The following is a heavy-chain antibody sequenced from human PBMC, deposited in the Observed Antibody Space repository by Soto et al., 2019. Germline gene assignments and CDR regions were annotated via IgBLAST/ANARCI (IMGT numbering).Heavy chain of an antibody. CDR3: TRLGLRYFDWLLAFDY. J-gene: IGHJ4*02. Sequence: EVQLVESGGGLVQPGRSLRLSCTASGFTFGDYAMSWFRQAPGKGLEWVGFIRSKAYGGTTEYAASVKGRFTISRDDSKSIAYLQMNSLKTEDTAVYYCTRLGLRYFDWLLAFDYWGQGTPVTVSS. V-gene: IGHV3-49*03. CDR2: IRSKAYGGTT. CDR1: GFTFGDYA. D-gene: IGHD3-9*01.